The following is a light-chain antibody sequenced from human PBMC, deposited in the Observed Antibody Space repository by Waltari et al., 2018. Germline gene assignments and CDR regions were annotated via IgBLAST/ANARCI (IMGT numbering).Light chain of an antibody. CDR2: GAS. Sequence: VIWMTQSPSLLSASPGDRVTIPCRMSQGISTYLAWYQQKPGRAPELLIYGASILHSGVPSRFSGSGSGTAFTLTISSLQSADVATYYCQHYYNFPWTFGQGTKVEIK. CDR1: QGISTY. V-gene: IGKV1D-8*03. CDR3: QHYYNFPWT. J-gene: IGKJ1*01.